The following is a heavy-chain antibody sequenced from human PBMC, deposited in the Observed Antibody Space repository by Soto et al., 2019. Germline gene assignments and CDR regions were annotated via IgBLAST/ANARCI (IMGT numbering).Heavy chain of an antibody. V-gene: IGHV1-3*01. D-gene: IGHD3-10*01. CDR3: ARDHLEETMVRGVIGDAFDI. CDR2: INAGNGNT. J-gene: IGHJ3*02. Sequence: ASVKVSCKASGYTFTSYAMHWVRQAPGQRLEWMGWINAGNGNTKYSQKFQGRVTITRDTSASTAYMELSSLRSEDTAVYYCARDHLEETMVRGVIGDAFDIWGQGTMVTVSS. CDR1: GYTFTSYA.